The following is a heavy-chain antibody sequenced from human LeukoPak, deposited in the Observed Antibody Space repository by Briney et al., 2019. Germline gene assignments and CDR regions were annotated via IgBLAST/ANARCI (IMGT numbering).Heavy chain of an antibody. J-gene: IGHJ6*03. D-gene: IGHD3/OR15-3a*01. CDR3: ARVLAIFGLDTTDFYMDV. Sequence: SETLSLTCAVAGASISSHYWSWIRQPPGKGLEWIGYTSGSISDNPSLKSRVAVSVDPSQNQVSLSLTSVTAADTAVYYCARVLAIFGLDTTDFYMDVWGKGTTVTVSS. V-gene: IGHV4-59*11. CDR1: GASISSHY. CDR2: TSGSI.